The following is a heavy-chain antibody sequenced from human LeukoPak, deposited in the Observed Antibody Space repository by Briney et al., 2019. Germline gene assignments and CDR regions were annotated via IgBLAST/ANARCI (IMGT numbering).Heavy chain of an antibody. CDR1: GYTITGYY. CDR3: GRDRHWNQGNFDY. V-gene: IGHV1-2*02. D-gene: IGHD1-1*01. J-gene: IGHJ4*02. CDR2: INPNNGGT. Sequence: ASVKVSCKAFGYTITGYYIHWVRQAPGQGLEWMGWINPNNGGTNSAQKFQGRVTMTRDTSIGTAYMELNRLTYDDTAVCYCGRDRHWNQGNFDYWGQGTLVTVSS.